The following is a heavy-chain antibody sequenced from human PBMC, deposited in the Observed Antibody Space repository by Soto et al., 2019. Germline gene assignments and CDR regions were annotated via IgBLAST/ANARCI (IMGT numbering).Heavy chain of an antibody. V-gene: IGHV1-2*04. CDR2: INPNSGGT. CDR1: GYTFTGYY. Sequence: ASVKVSCKASGYTFTGYYMHWVRQAPGQGLEWMGWINPNSGGTNYAQKFQGWVTMTRDTSISTAYMELSRLRSDGTAVYYCARAPEQLVENWFDPWGQGTLVTVSS. D-gene: IGHD6-13*01. J-gene: IGHJ5*02. CDR3: ARAPEQLVENWFDP.